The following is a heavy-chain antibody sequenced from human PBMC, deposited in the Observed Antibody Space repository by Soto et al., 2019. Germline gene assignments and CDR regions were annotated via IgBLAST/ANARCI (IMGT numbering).Heavy chain of an antibody. CDR1: GFSLRNTRMG. CDR2: IFSNDAK. V-gene: IGHV2-26*01. Sequence: QVTLKESGPVLVKPTETLTLTCTVSGFSLRNTRMGVSCIRQSPGKALEWLAHIFSNDAKSYSPSLKSRLALSRDTSKSQVVRTMTNVAPVDTATYFCARSLYVDYVHWYFDLWGRGTLVTVSS. D-gene: IGHD4-17*01. CDR3: ARSLYVDYVHWYFDL. J-gene: IGHJ2*01.